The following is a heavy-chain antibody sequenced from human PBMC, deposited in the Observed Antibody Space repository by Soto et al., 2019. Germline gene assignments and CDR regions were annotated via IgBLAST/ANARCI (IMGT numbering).Heavy chain of an antibody. CDR1: GFTFSSYS. CDR3: AREEEEWELLPYYYGMDV. CDR2: ISSSSSYI. V-gene: IGHV3-21*01. Sequence: EVQLVESGGGLVKPGGSLRLSCAASGFTFSSYSMNWVRQAPGKGLEWVSSISSSSSYIYYADSVKGRFTISRDNAKNSLYLQMNSLRAEDTAVYYCAREEEEWELLPYYYGMDVWGQGTTVTVSS. D-gene: IGHD1-26*01. J-gene: IGHJ6*02.